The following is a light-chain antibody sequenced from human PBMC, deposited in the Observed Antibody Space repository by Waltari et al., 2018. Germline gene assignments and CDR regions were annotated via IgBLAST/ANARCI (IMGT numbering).Light chain of an antibody. CDR2: DES. J-gene: IGKJ4*01. Sequence: DIQMTQSPSSLSASVGDRVTITCQASQDISNYLNWYQQKPGKAPKLLIYDESNLETGVPSRVSGSGSGTDFTFTISSLQPEDIATYYCQQHDTFGGGTKVEIK. V-gene: IGKV1-33*01. CDR3: QQHDT. CDR1: QDISNY.